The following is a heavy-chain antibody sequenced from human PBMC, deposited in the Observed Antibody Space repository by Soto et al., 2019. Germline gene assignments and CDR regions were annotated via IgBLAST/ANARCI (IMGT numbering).Heavy chain of an antibody. CDR1: GFTFSAYA. CDR3: VKGGTSSGPYYYGLDV. Sequence: EVQLLESGGGLVQPGGSLRLSCAASGFTFSAYAMSWVRQAPGKGLQWVSAISGGGGDTYYADSVKGRFTISRDNSKNTLYLLMHSLRAEDTAVYYCVKGGTSSGPYYYGLDVWGQGTTVTVSS. CDR2: ISGGGGDT. V-gene: IGHV3-23*01. J-gene: IGHJ6*02. D-gene: IGHD6-19*01.